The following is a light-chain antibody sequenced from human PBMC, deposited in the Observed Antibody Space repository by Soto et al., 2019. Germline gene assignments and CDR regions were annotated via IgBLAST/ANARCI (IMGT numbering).Light chain of an antibody. Sequence: QLVLTQPPSASGTPGQRVTISCSGSSSNIGSNYVYWYQQLPGTAPKLLIYRNNQRPSGVPDRFSGSKSGTSASLAISGLRSEDEADYYCAAWDDSLSGRGVFGGGTKLTGL. J-gene: IGLJ3*02. CDR3: AAWDDSLSGRGV. CDR2: RNN. CDR1: SSNIGSNY. V-gene: IGLV1-47*01.